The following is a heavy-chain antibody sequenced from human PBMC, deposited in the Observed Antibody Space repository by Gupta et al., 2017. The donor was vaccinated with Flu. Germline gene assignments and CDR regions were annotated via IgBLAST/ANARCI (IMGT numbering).Heavy chain of an antibody. V-gene: IGHV4-39*02. D-gene: IGHD6-13*01. CDR1: GDSISSSDYY. CDR3: ARLLQTAAAST. Sequence: QLLLQESGPGLVKPSETLSLMCTVSGDSISSSDYYWGWLRRPPGKGLEWIGTIYSDGTAYYNPSLKSRVTMSIDTSKNHFSLNLRSVTAADTAVFYCARLLQTAAASTWGRGTLVTVSS. CDR2: IYSDGTA. J-gene: IGHJ4*02.